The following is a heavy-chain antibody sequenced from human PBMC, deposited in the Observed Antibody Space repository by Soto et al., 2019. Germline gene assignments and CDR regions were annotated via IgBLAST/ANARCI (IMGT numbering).Heavy chain of an antibody. CDR2: IFHSGDT. CDR1: GDSISNSRW. CDR3: AYSTGWYRHDV. V-gene: IGHV4-4*02. D-gene: IGHD6-19*01. J-gene: IGHJ3*01. Sequence: QVQLQESGPGLVKPSGTLSLTCAVSGDSISNSRWWTWVRQPPGKGLEWIGEIFHSGDTNYNPSPKSRVFISVDKSQNQFSLKVTSVNAADTAVYYFAYSTGWYRHDVWGQGTLVTVSS.